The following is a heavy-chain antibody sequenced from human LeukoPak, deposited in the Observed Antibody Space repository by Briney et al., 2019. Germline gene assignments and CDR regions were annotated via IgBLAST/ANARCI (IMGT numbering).Heavy chain of an antibody. CDR3: AKIPPAAAAVPFDY. Sequence: PGGSLRLSSAASGFIFSSYGMHWVRQAPGKGLEWVSFIRYDGSNKYYADSVKGRFTISRDNSKNTLYLQMNSLRTEDTAVYYCAKIPPAAAAVPFDYWGQGTLVTVSS. CDR1: GFIFSSYG. V-gene: IGHV3-30*02. J-gene: IGHJ4*02. D-gene: IGHD6-13*01. CDR2: IRYDGSNK.